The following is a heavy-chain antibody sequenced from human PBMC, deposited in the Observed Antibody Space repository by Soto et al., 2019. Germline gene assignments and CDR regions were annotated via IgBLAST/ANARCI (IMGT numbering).Heavy chain of an antibody. J-gene: IGHJ3*02. CDR2: IIPILGSA. CDR3: ASRERVDAFDI. CDR1: GGTLISNA. D-gene: IGHD1-26*01. Sequence: QVQLVQSGAEVKKPGSSVKVSCKASGGTLISNAISWVRQAPGQGLEWMGWIIPILGSANYAQKFQDRVTITADESTSTTYMELNSLRSEDAAVYYCASRERVDAFDIWGQGTMVTVSS. V-gene: IGHV1-69*01.